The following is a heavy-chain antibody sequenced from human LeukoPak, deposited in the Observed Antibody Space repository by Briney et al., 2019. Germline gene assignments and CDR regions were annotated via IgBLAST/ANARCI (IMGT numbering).Heavy chain of an antibody. CDR1: GITLSNYG. D-gene: IGHD3-22*01. V-gene: IGHV3-23*01. Sequence: GGSLRLSCAVSGITLSNYGMSWVRQAPGKGLEWVAGISGSGGRTNYADSVKGRFTISRDSPKNTVYLQMNSLRAEDTAVYFCAKRGVVIRVILVGFHKEAYYFDSWGQGALVTVSS. CDR3: AKRGVVIRVILVGFHKEAYYFDS. J-gene: IGHJ4*02. CDR2: ISGSGGRT.